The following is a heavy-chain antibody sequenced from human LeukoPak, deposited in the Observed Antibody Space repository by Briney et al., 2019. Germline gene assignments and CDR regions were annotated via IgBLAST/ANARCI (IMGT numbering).Heavy chain of an antibody. D-gene: IGHD2-8*01. Sequence: GGSLRLSCAASGFTFSGSAMHWVRQASGKGLEWVGRIRSKANSYATAYAASVKGRFTISRDDSKNTAYLQMNSLKTEDTAVYYCTSTLLGYCTNGVCYTFYWGQGTPVTVSS. J-gene: IGHJ4*02. CDR3: TSTLLGYCTNGVCYTFY. CDR2: IRSKANSYAT. V-gene: IGHV3-73*01. CDR1: GFTFSGSA.